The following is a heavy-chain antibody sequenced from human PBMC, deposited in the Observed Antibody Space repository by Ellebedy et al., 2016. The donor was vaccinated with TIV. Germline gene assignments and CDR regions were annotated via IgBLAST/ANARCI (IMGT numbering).Heavy chain of an antibody. CDR2: IIPVFGTT. CDR3: VRDGGGNMVRGVIIPDGMDV. Sequence: AASVKVSCKASGDTFNNYAISWVRQAPGQGFAWMGGIIPVFGTTNYAQKCQGRVTITADESTSTAYMELSSLRSEDTAVYYCVRDGGGNMVRGVIIPDGMDVWGQGTTVTVSS. D-gene: IGHD3-10*01. CDR1: GDTFNNYA. V-gene: IGHV1-69*13. J-gene: IGHJ6*02.